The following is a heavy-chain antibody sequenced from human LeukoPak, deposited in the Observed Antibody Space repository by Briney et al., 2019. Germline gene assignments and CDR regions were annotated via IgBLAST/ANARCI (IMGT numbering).Heavy chain of an antibody. CDR3: ARVGWFGELTRHPGGDY. D-gene: IGHD3-10*01. CDR1: GFLFSDHS. V-gene: IGHV3-7*01. J-gene: IGHJ4*02. Sequence: GGSLRLSCAASGFLFSDHSLNWVRQAPGKGLEWVANIKQDGSEKYYVDSVKGRFTISRDNAKNSLYLQMNSLRAEDTAVYYCARVGWFGELTRHPGGDYWGQGTLVTVSS. CDR2: IKQDGSEK.